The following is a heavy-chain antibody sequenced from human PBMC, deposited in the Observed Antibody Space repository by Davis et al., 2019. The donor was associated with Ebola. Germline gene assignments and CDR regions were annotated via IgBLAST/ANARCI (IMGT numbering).Heavy chain of an antibody. CDR1: GFTFSNAW. J-gene: IGHJ6*02. D-gene: IGHD2-2*01. Sequence: PGGSLRLSCAASGFTFSNAWMSWVRQAPGKGLEWVGRIKSKTDGGTTDYDAPVKGRFTISRDDSKNTLYLQMNSLKTENTAVYYCTTAGGWGWAYCSSTSCSITYYYYYGMDVWGQGTTVTVSS. CDR3: TTAGGWGWAYCSSTSCSITYYYYYGMDV. CDR2: IKSKTDGGTT. V-gene: IGHV3-15*01.